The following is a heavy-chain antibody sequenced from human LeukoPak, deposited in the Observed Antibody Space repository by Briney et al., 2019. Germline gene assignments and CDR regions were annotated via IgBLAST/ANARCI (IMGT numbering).Heavy chain of an antibody. V-gene: IGHV4-59*01. Sequence: PSETLSLTCTVSGGSISSYYWSWIRQSPGKGLEWIGYIYYSGSTNYNPSLKSRVTISVDTSKNQFSLRLSSVTAADTAVYYCAREGTDQYYYYYMDVWGKGTTVTVSS. J-gene: IGHJ6*03. CDR3: AREGTDQYYYYYMDV. D-gene: IGHD3-10*01. CDR2: IYYSGST. CDR1: GGSISSYY.